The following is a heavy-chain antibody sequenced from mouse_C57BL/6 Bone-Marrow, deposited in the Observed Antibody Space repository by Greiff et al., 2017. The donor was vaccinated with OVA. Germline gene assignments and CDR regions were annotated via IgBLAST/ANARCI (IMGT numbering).Heavy chain of an antibody. CDR1: GYTFTSYG. D-gene: IGHD1-1*01. V-gene: IGHV1-81*01. Sequence: VQLRESGAELARPGASVKLSCKASGYTFTSYGISWVKQRTGQGLEWIGEFYPRSGNTYYNEKFKGKATLTADKSSSTAYMELRSLTSEDSAVYFCARSWYGSTWFAYWGQGTLVTDSA. J-gene: IGHJ3*01. CDR3: ARSWYGSTWFAY. CDR2: FYPRSGNT.